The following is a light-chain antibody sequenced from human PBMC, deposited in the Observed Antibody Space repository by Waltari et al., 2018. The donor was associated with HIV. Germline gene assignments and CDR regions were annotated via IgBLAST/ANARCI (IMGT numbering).Light chain of an antibody. CDR1: QDINNY. J-gene: IGKJ3*01. CDR2: DAS. Sequence: DIQMTQSPSSLSASVGDRVTITCQASQDINNYLNWYQQKPGKAPKLLIYDASNLETGVPARFSGSGSGTEFTFTISSLQPEDIATYYCQQYDNFPFTFGPGTKVGIK. V-gene: IGKV1-33*01. CDR3: QQYDNFPFT.